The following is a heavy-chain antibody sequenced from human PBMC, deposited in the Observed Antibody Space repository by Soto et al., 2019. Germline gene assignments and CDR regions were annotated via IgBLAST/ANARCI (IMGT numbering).Heavy chain of an antibody. CDR2: IYFSGST. CDR3: ARDRVTPPYTFEC. CDR1: GASVSSGSHY. V-gene: IGHV4-61*01. D-gene: IGHD3-16*01. J-gene: IGHJ4*02. Sequence: SETLSLTCNVSGASVSSGSHYWSWIRQPPGKGLEWIGHIYFSGSTKYNPSLKSRVTISVDMSKNQFSLRVISVTAAHTAVYYFARDRVTPPYTFECWGRRTMGT.